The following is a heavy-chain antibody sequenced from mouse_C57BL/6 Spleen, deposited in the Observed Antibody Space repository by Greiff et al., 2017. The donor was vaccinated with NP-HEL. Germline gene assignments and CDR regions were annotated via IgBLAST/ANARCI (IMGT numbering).Heavy chain of an antibody. CDR3: AIGGYYGSSPLFAY. J-gene: IGHJ3*01. V-gene: IGHV1-74*01. CDR2: IHPSDSDT. D-gene: IGHD1-1*01. Sequence: QVQLQQPGAELVKPGASVKVSCKASGYTFTSYWMHWVKQRPGQGLEWIGRIHPSDSDTNYNQKFKGKATLTVDTSSSTAYMQLSSLTSEDSAVYYCAIGGYYGSSPLFAYWGQGTLVTVSA. CDR1: GYTFTSYW.